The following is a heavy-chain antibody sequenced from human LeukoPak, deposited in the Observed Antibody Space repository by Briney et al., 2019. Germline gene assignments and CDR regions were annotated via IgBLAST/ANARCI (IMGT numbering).Heavy chain of an antibody. D-gene: IGHD7-27*01. J-gene: IGHJ4*02. CDR1: GGSMNYYY. Sequence: ASETLSLTCTVSGGSMNYYYWMWIRQPPGKGLEWIGYIYYSGGTHYNPSLKSRVTMLVDTSKNQFSLKLTAVTAADTAVYYCARETPGAGHFDYWGQGSLVTVSS. V-gene: IGHV4-59*01. CDR3: ARETPGAGHFDY. CDR2: IYYSGGT.